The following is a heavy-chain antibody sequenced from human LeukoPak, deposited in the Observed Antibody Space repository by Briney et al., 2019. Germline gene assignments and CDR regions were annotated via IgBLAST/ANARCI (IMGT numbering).Heavy chain of an antibody. Sequence: SETLSLTCSVSGDSLSGTDYYWAWIRQPPGKGLEWIGTVYSVGNTYENPSLKRRVTLSIDSSKNQFSLKLTSLTAADTAVYYCARDQGYYYGSGSYLYYFDYWGQGTLVTVSS. CDR2: VYSVGNT. CDR3: ARDQGYYYGSGSYLYYFDY. CDR1: GDSLSGTDYY. J-gene: IGHJ4*02. V-gene: IGHV4-39*07. D-gene: IGHD3-10*01.